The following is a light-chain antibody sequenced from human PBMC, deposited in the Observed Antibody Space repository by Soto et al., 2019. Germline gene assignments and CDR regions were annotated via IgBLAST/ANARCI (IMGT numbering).Light chain of an antibody. CDR2: EVS. CDR3: SSYTYSNSPYV. J-gene: IGLJ1*01. V-gene: IGLV2-8*01. CDR1: SSDVGGYNY. Sequence: QSVLTQPPSASGSPGQSVTISCTGTSSDVGGYNYVSWYQQHPGKAPKLMIYEVSKRPSGVPDRFSGSKSGNTASLAVSGLQAEDESDYYGSSYTYSNSPYVFVPGTKVNV.